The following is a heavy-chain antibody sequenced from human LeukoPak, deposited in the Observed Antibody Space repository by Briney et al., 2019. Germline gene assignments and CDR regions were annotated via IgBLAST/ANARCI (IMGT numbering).Heavy chain of an antibody. CDR2: ISWDGGST. CDR3: AKGLRRYSSSSMGYYMDV. CDR1: GFTFDDYA. J-gene: IGHJ6*03. Sequence: GGSLRLSCAASGFTFDDYAMHWVRQAPGKGLEWVSLISWDGGSTYYADCVKGRFTISRDNSKNSLYLQMNSLTAEDTALYYCAKGLRRYSSSSMGYYMDVWGKGTTVTVSS. V-gene: IGHV3-43D*03. D-gene: IGHD6-6*01.